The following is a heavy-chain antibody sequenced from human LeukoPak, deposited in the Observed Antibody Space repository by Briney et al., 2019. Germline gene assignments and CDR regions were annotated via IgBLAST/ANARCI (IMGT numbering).Heavy chain of an antibody. J-gene: IGHJ4*02. CDR3: AGGDGDYDYFDY. CDR1: GFTFSSYW. CDR2: INSDGSST. D-gene: IGHD4-17*01. Sequence: PGGSLRLSCAASGFTFSSYWMHWVRQAPGKGLVWVSRINSDGSSTSYADSVKGRFTISRDNAKNTLYLQMNSLRAEDTAVYYCAGGDGDYDYFDYCGQGILVTVSS. V-gene: IGHV3-74*01.